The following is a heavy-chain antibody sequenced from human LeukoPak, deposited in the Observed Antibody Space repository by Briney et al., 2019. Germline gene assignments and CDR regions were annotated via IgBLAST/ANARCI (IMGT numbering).Heavy chain of an antibody. V-gene: IGHV1-2*02. CDR3: AREGYSSSSNWFDP. J-gene: IGHJ5*02. D-gene: IGHD6-6*01. CDR1: GYTFTGYY. Sequence: GASEKVSCKASGYTFTGYYMHWVRQAPGQGLEWMGWINPNSGGTNYAQKFQGRVTMTRDTSISTAYMELSRLRSDDTAVYYCAREGYSSSSNWFDPWGQGTLVTVSS. CDR2: INPNSGGT.